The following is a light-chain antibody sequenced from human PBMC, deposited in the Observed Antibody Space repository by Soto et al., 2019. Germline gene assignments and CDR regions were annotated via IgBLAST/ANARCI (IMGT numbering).Light chain of an antibody. CDR1: QSVSRY. CDR2: DAS. J-gene: IGKJ4*01. Sequence: EIVLTQSPATLSLSPGERVTLSCRASQSVSRYLAWYQQKPGQAPRLLIYDASNRAPGIPARLSGSGYETDFTLPISSLEPEDFEVYYCQQRGNWPPVTFCGGTTVEIK. CDR3: QQRGNWPPVT. V-gene: IGKV3-11*01.